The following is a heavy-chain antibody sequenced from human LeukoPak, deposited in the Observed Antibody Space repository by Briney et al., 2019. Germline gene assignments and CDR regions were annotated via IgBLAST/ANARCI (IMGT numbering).Heavy chain of an antibody. V-gene: IGHV1-2*02. D-gene: IGHD1-1*01. Sequence: ASVKVSCKASGYTFTGYYTHWVRQAPGQGLEWMGWINPNSGGTNYAQKFQGRVTMTRDTSISTAYMELSRLRSDDTAVYYCARPLESSSQGVDYWGQGTLVTVSS. CDR2: INPNSGGT. J-gene: IGHJ4*02. CDR3: ARPLESSSQGVDY. CDR1: GYTFTGYY.